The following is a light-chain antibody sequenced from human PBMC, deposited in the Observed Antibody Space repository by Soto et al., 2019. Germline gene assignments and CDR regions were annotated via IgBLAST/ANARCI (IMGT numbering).Light chain of an antibody. Sequence: DIQMTQSPSTLSASVGDRVTITCRASQSIGDSLAWYQQKPGKAPYLLISDVSSLERGVPSRFSGSGSGTEFTLTISSLQSEDFAVYYCQQYNSWPLTFGGGTKVEIK. J-gene: IGKJ4*01. CDR3: QQYNSWPLT. CDR1: QSIGDS. CDR2: DVS. V-gene: IGKV1-5*01.